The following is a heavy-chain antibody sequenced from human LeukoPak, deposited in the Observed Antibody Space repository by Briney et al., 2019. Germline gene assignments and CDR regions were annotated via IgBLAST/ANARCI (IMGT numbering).Heavy chain of an antibody. Sequence: PGGSLRLSCAASGFTFSSYWMHWVRQAPGKGLVWVSRINSDGSSTSYADSVKGRFTISRDNAKNTLYLQMNSLRAEDTAVYYCARSPDDYGFYYFDCWGQGTLVTVSS. D-gene: IGHD4-17*01. CDR3: ARSPDDYGFYYFDC. CDR1: GFTFSSYW. J-gene: IGHJ4*02. CDR2: INSDGSST. V-gene: IGHV3-74*01.